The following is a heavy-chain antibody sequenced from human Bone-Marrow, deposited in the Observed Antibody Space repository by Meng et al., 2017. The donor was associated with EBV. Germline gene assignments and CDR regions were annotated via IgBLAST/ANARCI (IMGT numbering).Heavy chain of an antibody. V-gene: IGHV1-69*01. CDR3: ARDYSWGYKDWFDS. CDR1: GAPWSRDA. Sequence: GTGVKDRGRAEQASSNAPGAPWSRDAMSRDQQAPGQGHEWVGGMMPIVGTKNYAQKYQVRVTITADESTSTAYMELSSYRAVDTAVYYCARDYSWGYKDWFDSWGQGTLVTVSS. CDR2: MMPIVGTK. D-gene: IGHD1-26*01. J-gene: IGHJ5*01.